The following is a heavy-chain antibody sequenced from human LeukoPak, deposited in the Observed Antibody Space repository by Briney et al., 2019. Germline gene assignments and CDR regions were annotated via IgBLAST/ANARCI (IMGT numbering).Heavy chain of an antibody. CDR3: ARDAGYNSFDY. V-gene: IGHV4-34*01. D-gene: IGHD5-24*01. CDR2: INHSGST. CDR1: GGSFSGYY. Sequence: SETLSLTCAVYGGSFSGYYWSWIRQPPGKGLEWIGEINHSGSTNYNPSLKRRATISADTSTNQYSLKLSSVTAADTAVYYCARDAGYNSFDYWGQGTLVTVSS. J-gene: IGHJ4*02.